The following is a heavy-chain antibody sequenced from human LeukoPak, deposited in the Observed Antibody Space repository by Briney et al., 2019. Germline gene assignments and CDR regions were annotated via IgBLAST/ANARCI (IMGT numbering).Heavy chain of an antibody. D-gene: IGHD6-19*01. CDR2: ISGSGGST. J-gene: IGHJ4*02. CDR1: GFTFSSYA. CDR3: ALAVAGTPRDFDY. V-gene: IGHV3-23*01. Sequence: GGSLRLSCAASGFTFSSYAMSWVRQAPGKGLEWVSAISGSGGSTYYADSVKGRFTISRDNSKNTLYLQLNSLRAEDTAVYYCALAVAGTPRDFDYWGQGTLVTVSS.